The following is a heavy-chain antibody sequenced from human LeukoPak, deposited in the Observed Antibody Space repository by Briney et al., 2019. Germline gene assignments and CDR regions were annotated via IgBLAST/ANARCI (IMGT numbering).Heavy chain of an antibody. J-gene: IGHJ6*03. Sequence: GGSLRLSCAASGFTFSGSAMHWVRQASGEGLEWGGRIRSKADSYATAYASSVKGRFTISTDDSKNTASLQMNSLKTEDTAVYYCTRHEDYYYYYMDVWGKGTTVTVSS. CDR3: TRHEDYYYYYMDV. CDR2: IRSKADSYAT. CDR1: GFTFSGSA. V-gene: IGHV3-73*01.